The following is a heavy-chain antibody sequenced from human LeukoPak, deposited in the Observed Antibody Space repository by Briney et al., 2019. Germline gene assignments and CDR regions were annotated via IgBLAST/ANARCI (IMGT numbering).Heavy chain of an antibody. CDR3: ARAPYSSSWSFDY. CDR1: GFTSSDYY. Sequence: AGGSLRLSCAASGFTSSDYYMSWIRQAPGKGLEWVSYISSSGGTIYYADSVKGRFTISRDNAKNSLFLQMNSLRAEDTAVYYCARAPYSSSWSFDYWGQGTLVTVSS. V-gene: IGHV3-11*04. D-gene: IGHD6-13*01. J-gene: IGHJ4*02. CDR2: ISSSGGTI.